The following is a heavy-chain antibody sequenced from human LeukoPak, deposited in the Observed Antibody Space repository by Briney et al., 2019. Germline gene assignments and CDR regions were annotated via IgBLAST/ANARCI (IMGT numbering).Heavy chain of an antibody. Sequence: SETLSLTCTVSGGSISSSSYYWGWIRQPPGKGLEWIGSIYYSGTTYYNPSLKSRVTISVDTSKNQFSLKLSSVTAADTAVYYCARGGEGLWFGEFVKAFDIWGQGTMVTVSS. CDR3: ARGGEGLWFGEFVKAFDI. CDR1: GGSISSSSYY. CDR2: IYYSGTT. J-gene: IGHJ3*02. V-gene: IGHV4-39*07. D-gene: IGHD3-10*01.